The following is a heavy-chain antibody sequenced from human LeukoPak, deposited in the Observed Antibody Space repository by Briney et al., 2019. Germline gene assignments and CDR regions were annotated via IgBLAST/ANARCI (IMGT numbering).Heavy chain of an antibody. CDR2: MNPNSGNT. CDR3: ARDRGEMAPDYYYYMDV. D-gene: IGHD5-24*01. V-gene: IGHV1-8*01. J-gene: IGHJ6*03. CDR1: GYTFTSYD. Sequence: GASVKVSCKASGYTFTSYDINWVRQATGQGLEWMGWMNPNSGNTGYAQKFQGRVTITTDESTSTAYMELSSLRSEDTAVYYCARDRGEMAPDYYYYMDVWGKGTTVTVSS.